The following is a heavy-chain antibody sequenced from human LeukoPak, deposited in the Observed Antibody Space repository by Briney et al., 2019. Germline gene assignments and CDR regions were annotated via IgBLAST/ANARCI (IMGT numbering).Heavy chain of an antibody. CDR1: GFTFSSYG. Sequence: PGRSLRLSCAASGFTFSSYGMHWVRRAPGKGLEWVAVIWYDGSNKYYADSVKGRFTISRDNSKNTLYLQMNSLRAEDTAVYYCARDGQWLGSYFDYWGQGTLVTVSS. J-gene: IGHJ4*02. CDR2: IWYDGSNK. V-gene: IGHV3-33*01. CDR3: ARDGQWLGSYFDY. D-gene: IGHD6-19*01.